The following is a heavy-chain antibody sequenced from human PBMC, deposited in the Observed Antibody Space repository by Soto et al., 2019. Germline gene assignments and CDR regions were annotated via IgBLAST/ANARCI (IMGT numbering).Heavy chain of an antibody. Sequence: PGGSLRLSCAASGFTSSSYAMSWVRQAPGKGLEWVSAISGSGGSTCYADSVKGRFTISRDNSKNTLYLQMNSLRAEDTAVYYCAKARRIDVLRTLGDFYYWGQGTLVTVSS. D-gene: IGHD3-3*01. CDR2: ISGSGGST. CDR1: GFTSSSYA. J-gene: IGHJ4*02. V-gene: IGHV3-23*01. CDR3: AKARRIDVLRTLGDFYY.